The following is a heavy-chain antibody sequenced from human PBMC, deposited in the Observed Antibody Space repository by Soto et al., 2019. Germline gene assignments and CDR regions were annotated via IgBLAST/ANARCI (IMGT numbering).Heavy chain of an antibody. J-gene: IGHJ4*02. CDR2: VSSSGTTM. CDR3: ARMGPRAARPSY. CDR1: GFTFSDYD. D-gene: IGHD6-6*01. V-gene: IGHV3-11*01. Sequence: QVQLAESGGGLVEPGGYLRISCAASGFTFSDYDMSWIRQSPGKGLEWGSFVSSSGTTMYFADSVKGRFTISRDNAKNSLYLQMNSLRAEDTAVYYCARMGPRAARPSYWGQGTLVTVSS.